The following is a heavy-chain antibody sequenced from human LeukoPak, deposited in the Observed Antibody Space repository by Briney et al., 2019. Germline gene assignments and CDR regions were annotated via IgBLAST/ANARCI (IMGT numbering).Heavy chain of an antibody. D-gene: IGHD3-16*02. V-gene: IGHV3-23*01. J-gene: IGHJ3*02. CDR3: ARVAITFGGVIGVFAFDI. Sequence: GGSLRLSCTASGFAFSSYAMSWVRQAPGVGLEWVSAIDGGGGRTWHADSVRGRFTISRDNSKNTLFMQMNSLRAEDTAVYYCARVAITFGGVIGVFAFDIWGQGTMVTVSS. CDR2: IDGGGGRT. CDR1: GFAFSSYA.